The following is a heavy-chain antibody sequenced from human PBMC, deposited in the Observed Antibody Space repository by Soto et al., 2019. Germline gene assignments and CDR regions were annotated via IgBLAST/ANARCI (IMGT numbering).Heavy chain of an antibody. V-gene: IGHV4-59*11. Sequence: SETLSLTCTVSGGSISSHYWSWIRQPPGKGLEWIGYIYYSGSTNYNPSLKSRVTISVDTSKNQFSLKLSSVTAADTAVYYCARQKIAAAGIGGDTDYSGQGTLVSVST. CDR2: IYYSGST. CDR1: GGSISSHY. CDR3: ARQKIAAAGIGGDTDY. J-gene: IGHJ4*02. D-gene: IGHD6-13*01.